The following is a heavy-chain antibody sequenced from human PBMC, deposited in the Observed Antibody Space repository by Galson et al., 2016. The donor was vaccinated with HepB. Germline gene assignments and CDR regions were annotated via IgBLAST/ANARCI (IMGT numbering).Heavy chain of an antibody. Sequence: SETLSLTCAVSGGSISSNNWWSWVRQPPEKGLEWIGEIYHSGSTNYNPSLKSRVNISIDKSKNQLSLKMTSGTAPDPAVYYSVRFGSAYDSTLKNWFDPWGQGTLVTVSS. D-gene: IGHD3-3*01. CDR3: VRFGSAYDSTLKNWFDP. J-gene: IGHJ5*02. V-gene: IGHV4-4*02. CDR2: IYHSGST. CDR1: GGSISSNNW.